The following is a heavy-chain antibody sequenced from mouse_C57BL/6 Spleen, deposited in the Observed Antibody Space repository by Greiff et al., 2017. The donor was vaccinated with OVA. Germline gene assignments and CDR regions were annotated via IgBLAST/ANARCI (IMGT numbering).Heavy chain of an antibody. D-gene: IGHD3-2*01. CDR3: ARGGTARNYFDY. Sequence: VQLQQPGAELVRPGSSVKLSCKASGYTFTSYWMHWVKQRPIQGLEWIGNIDPSDSETHYNQKFKDKATLTVDKSSSTAYMQLSSLTSEDSAVYYCARGGTARNYFDYWGQGTTLTVSS. CDR1: GYTFTSYW. CDR2: IDPSDSET. J-gene: IGHJ2*01. V-gene: IGHV1-52*01.